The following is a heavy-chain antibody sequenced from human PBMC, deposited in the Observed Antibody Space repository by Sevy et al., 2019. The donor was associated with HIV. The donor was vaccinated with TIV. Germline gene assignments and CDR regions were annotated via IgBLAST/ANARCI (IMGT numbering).Heavy chain of an antibody. V-gene: IGHV3-23*01. CDR1: GLTFTNYA. D-gene: IGHD3-10*01. CDR2: ISDSGDTT. Sequence: GGSLRLSCAASGLTFTNYAMNWVRQAPGKGLEWVSGISDSGDTTHYAESVKGRFTISRDNSKNTVSLQMSSLRAEDTAIYYCSKLPSTVMFREKGYWGQRTRVTVSS. J-gene: IGHJ4*02. CDR3: SKLPSTVMFREKGY.